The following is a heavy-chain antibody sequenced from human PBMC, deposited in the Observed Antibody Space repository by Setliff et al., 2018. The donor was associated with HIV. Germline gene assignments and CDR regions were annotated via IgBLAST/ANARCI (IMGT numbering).Heavy chain of an antibody. CDR1: GYTFTGYY. V-gene: IGHV1-69*13. J-gene: IGHJ4*02. CDR3: ASGSIDKREYYFDY. Sequence: SVKVSCKASGYTFTGYYMHWVRQAPGQGLEWMGGIIPIFGTANYAQKFQGRVTITADESTSTAYMELSSLRSEDTAVYYCASGSIDKREYYFDYWGQGTLVTVSS. D-gene: IGHD3-10*01. CDR2: IIPIFGTA.